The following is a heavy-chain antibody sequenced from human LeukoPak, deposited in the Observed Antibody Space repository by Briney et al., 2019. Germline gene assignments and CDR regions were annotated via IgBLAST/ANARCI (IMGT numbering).Heavy chain of an antibody. J-gene: IGHJ4*02. V-gene: IGHV3-30*03. CDR3: ARDLNLGTTDSY. CDR2: ISFDGSGQ. D-gene: IGHD1-14*01. CDR1: GFTFTAYG. Sequence: GGSLRLSCAASGFTFTAYGMHWVRQAPGKGLEWLAVISFDGSGQYYADSVKGRFTISRDDSKNMLYLQMNSLRVEDTAVYYCARDLNLGTTDSYWGQGTLVTISS.